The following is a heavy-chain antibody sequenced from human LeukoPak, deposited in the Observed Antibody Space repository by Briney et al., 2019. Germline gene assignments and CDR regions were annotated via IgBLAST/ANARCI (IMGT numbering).Heavy chain of an antibody. D-gene: IGHD2-15*01. Sequence: SETLSLTCTVSGGSISSGNYCWSWIRQHPGKGLEWLGYVCHDGTTSYNPSLKSRITVAIDTSKNQFSLKVNSMTAADTAVFYCAKEGRDSGGYNGWFEPWGQGTLVAVSS. V-gene: IGHV4-31*03. J-gene: IGHJ5*02. CDR2: VCHDGTT. CDR3: AKEGRDSGGYNGWFEP. CDR1: GGSISSGNYC.